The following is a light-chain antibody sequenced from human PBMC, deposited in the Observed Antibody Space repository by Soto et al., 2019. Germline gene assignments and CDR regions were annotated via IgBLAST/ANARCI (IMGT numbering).Light chain of an antibody. CDR2: SSS. Sequence: EVVLTQSPGTLSLSPGERVTLSCRASQSVASRYLAWYQQKPGRAPRLLFYSSSSRATGIPDRFSGSWSGTYFTLTSSRLVPEDFAVYYCHHFGSLTEKFGQGTNLE. V-gene: IGKV3-20*01. CDR1: QSVASRY. J-gene: IGKJ1*01. CDR3: HHFGSLTEK.